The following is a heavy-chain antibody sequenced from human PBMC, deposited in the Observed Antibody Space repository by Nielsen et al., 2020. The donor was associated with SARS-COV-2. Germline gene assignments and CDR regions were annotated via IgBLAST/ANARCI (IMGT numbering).Heavy chain of an antibody. CDR2: ISAYNGNT. CDR1: GYTFTSYG. D-gene: IGHD1-20*01. V-gene: IGHV1-18*04. Sequence: ASVKVSCKASGYTFTSYGISWVRQAPGQGLEWMGWISAYNGNTNYAQKLQGRVTMTTDTSTSTAYMELRSLRSDDTAVYYCARDPNWNRSDRWFDPWGQGTLVTVSS. J-gene: IGHJ5*02. CDR3: ARDPNWNRSDRWFDP.